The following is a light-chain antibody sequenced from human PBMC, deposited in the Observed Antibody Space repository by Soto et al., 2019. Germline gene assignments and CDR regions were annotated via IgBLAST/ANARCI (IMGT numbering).Light chain of an antibody. Sequence: DIQMTQSPSTLSASVGDRVTITCRASQSISNWLAWYQQKPGKAPNLLIYDASSLESGVPSRFSGSGSGTEFTLTISSLQPDDFATYYCQQYNSYSFGQGTKVEIK. CDR1: QSISNW. CDR2: DAS. V-gene: IGKV1-5*01. CDR3: QQYNSYS. J-gene: IGKJ1*01.